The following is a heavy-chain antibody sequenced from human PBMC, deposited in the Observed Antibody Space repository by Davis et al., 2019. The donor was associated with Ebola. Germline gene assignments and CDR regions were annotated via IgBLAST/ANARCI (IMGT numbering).Heavy chain of an antibody. CDR3: ASSIVATIADY. V-gene: IGHV3-21*01. Sequence: GESLKISCAASGFTFSSYSMNWVRQAPGKGLEWVSSISSSSSYIYYADSVKGRFTISRDNAKNSLYLQMNSLRAEDTAVYYCASSIVATIADYWGQGTLVTASS. CDR1: GFTFSSYS. CDR2: ISSSSSYI. D-gene: IGHD5-12*01. J-gene: IGHJ4*02.